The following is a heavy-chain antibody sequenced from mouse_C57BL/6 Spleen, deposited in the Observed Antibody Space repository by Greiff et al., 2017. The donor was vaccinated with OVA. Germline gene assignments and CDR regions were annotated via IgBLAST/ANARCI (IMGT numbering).Heavy chain of an antibody. CDR3: AREAENYLDY. J-gene: IGHJ2*01. CDR1: GFTFSSYA. V-gene: IGHV5-4*01. CDR2: ISDGGSYT. Sequence: EVLLVESGGGLVKPGGSLKLSCAASGFTFSSYAMSWVRQTPEKRLEWVATISDGGSYTYYQDNVKGRLTISRDNAKNNLYLQMSHLKSEDTAMYYCAREAENYLDYWGQGTTLTVSS. D-gene: IGHD3-3*01.